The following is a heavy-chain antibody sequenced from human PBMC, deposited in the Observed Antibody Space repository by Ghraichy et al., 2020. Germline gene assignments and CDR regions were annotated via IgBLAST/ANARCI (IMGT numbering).Heavy chain of an antibody. CDR3: AREKYSSFRSRYYFDY. V-gene: IGHV4-34*01. J-gene: IGHJ4*02. CDR1: GGSFSGYY. Sequence: SETLSLTCAVYGGSFSGYYWSWIRQPPGKGLEWIGEINHSGSTNYNPSLKSRVTISVDTSKNQFSLKLSSVTAADTAVYYCAREKYSSFRSRYYFDYWGQGTLVTVSS. D-gene: IGHD6-6*01. CDR2: INHSGST.